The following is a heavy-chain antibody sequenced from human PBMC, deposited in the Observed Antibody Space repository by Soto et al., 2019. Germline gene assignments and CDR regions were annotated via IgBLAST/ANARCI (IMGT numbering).Heavy chain of an antibody. J-gene: IGHJ6*02. CDR2: IKSKSDGGTA. CDR1: GFTFSNAW. V-gene: IGHV3-15*07. Sequence: EVQVVESGGDLVKPGGSLRLSCAASGFTFSNAWVNWVRQTPGKGLEWVGRIKSKSDGGTADYAAPVKGRFTISRDDSKNTVYLEMDSLKTEDTAEYYCVTAAGISYNHYGMDVWGQGTTVTVSS. CDR3: VTAAGISYNHYGMDV.